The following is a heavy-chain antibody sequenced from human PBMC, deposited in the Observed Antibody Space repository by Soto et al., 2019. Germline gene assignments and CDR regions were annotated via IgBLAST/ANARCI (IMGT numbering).Heavy chain of an antibody. V-gene: IGHV6-1*01. D-gene: IGHD6-6*01. CDR2: TYYRSKWNN. CDR3: AREYRSSYGF. Sequence: SQTLSLTCVISGDSVSNNGAAWNWIRQSPSRGLEWLGRTYYRSKWNNDYAASVKGRITINADTSKNQFSLQLNSVTPEDTAIYYCAREYRSSYGFWGQGTLVTVSS. CDR1: GDSVSNNGAA. J-gene: IGHJ4*02.